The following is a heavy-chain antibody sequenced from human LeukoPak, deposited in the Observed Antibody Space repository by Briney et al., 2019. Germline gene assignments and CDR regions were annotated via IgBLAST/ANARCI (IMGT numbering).Heavy chain of an antibody. CDR3: AKESGGIFGVVIPHYYYFMDV. J-gene: IGHJ6*03. V-gene: IGHV1-18*01. D-gene: IGHD3-3*01. CDR1: GYTFTSYG. CDR2: INAYNGNT. Sequence: ASVKVSCKASGYTFTSYGISGVRQAPGQGLEWMGWINAYNGNTNYAQKLQGRVTMTTDTSTSTAYMELRSLRSDDTAVSYCAKESGGIFGVVIPHYYYFMDVWGKGNTVTVSS.